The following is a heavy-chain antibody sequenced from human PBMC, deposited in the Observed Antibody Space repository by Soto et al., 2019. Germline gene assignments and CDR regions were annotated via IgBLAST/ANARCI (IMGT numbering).Heavy chain of an antibody. V-gene: IGHV5-51*01. CDR2: IYPGDSDT. J-gene: IGHJ4*02. CDR1: EYRCSTYC. D-gene: IGHD1-26*01. Sequence: GESLKISCKASEYRCSTYCIGWVRQRPGKPPEWMAIIYPGDSDTRENPSFQGQLTISADKSSNTVHLQWRSLKASDTAIYYCARLGGIVDTGTWIQWGQGTPVTVSS. CDR3: ARLGGIVDTGTWIQ.